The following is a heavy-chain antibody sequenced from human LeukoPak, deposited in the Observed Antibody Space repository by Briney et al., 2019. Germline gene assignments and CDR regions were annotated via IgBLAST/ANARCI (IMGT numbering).Heavy chain of an antibody. Sequence: GESRKISCNGAGYTFTNYWIGWVRHMPGKGLERMGITYTGDADTRYSPSFQGKVNISADKSISTAYLQWSSLKASDTAMYYCARQNIGGTSAYDYWGQGTLVTVSS. D-gene: IGHD1-26*01. J-gene: IGHJ4*02. CDR2: TYTGDADT. CDR1: GYTFTNYW. V-gene: IGHV5-51*01. CDR3: ARQNIGGTSAYDY.